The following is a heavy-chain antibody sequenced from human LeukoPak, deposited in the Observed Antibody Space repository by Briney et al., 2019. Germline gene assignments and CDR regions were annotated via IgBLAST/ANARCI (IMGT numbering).Heavy chain of an antibody. D-gene: IGHD2-21*02. CDR1: IESFSGYY. J-gene: IGHJ4*02. V-gene: IGHV4-34*01. CDR2: INHSGST. Sequence: PSETLSLTCAVYIESFSGYYWTWIRQPPGKGLEWIGEINHSGSTNYNPSLKRRVTISADTSKNQFSLTLSSVTAADTAMYYCARVTGDLSIDFWGQGNLVTVSS. CDR3: ARVTGDLSIDF.